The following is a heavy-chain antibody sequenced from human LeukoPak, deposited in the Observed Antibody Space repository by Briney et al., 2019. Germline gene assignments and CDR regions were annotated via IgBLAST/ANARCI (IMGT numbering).Heavy chain of an antibody. J-gene: IGHJ2*01. CDR3: ARPQEYGVAGTGWYFDL. Sequence: ASVTVSCKASGGTFSSYAISWVRQAPGQGLEWMGGIIPIFGTANYAQKFQGRVTITADESTSTAYMELSSLRSEDTAVYYCARPQEYGVAGTGWYFDLWGRGTLVTVSS. V-gene: IGHV1-69*13. CDR1: GGTFSSYA. D-gene: IGHD6-19*01. CDR2: IIPIFGTA.